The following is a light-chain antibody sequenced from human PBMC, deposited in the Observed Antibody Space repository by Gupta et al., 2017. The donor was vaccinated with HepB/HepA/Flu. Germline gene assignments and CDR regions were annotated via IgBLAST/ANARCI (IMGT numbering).Light chain of an antibody. CDR3: QQYNSYSWT. V-gene: IGKV1-5*03. CDR1: QSISSW. CDR2: KAS. J-gene: IGKJ1*01. Sequence: DIQMTQSPSTLSASVGDRATITCRASQSISSWLAWYQQKPGKAPKLLIYKASSLESGVPSRFSGSGSGTEFTLTISSLQPDDFATYYCQQYNSYSWTFGQGTKVEIK.